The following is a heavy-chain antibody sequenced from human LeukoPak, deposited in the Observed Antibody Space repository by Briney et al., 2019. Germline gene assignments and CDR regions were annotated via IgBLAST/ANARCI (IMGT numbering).Heavy chain of an antibody. CDR3: ARGISGWYYYYYGMDV. Sequence: GGSQRLSCAASGFTFSSYGMHWVRQAPGKGLEWVAFIRYDGSNKYYTDSVKGRFTISRENAKNSLYLQMNSLRAGDTAVYYCARGISGWYYYYYGMDVWGQGTTVTVSS. CDR1: GFTFSSYG. CDR2: IRYDGSNK. V-gene: IGHV3-30*02. D-gene: IGHD6-19*01. J-gene: IGHJ6*02.